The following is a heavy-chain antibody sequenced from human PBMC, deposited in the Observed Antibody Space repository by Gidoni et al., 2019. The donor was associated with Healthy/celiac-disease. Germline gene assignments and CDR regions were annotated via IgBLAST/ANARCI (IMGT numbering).Heavy chain of an antibody. CDR1: GFTFSSYA. J-gene: IGHJ4*02. Sequence: QVQLVESGGGVVQPGRSLRLSCAAAGFTFSSYAMHWVRQAPGKGLEWVAVISYDGSNKDYADSVKGRFTISRDNSKNTLYLQMNSLRAEDTAVYYCAREDYGDYSGRDYWGQGTLVTVSS. CDR3: AREDYGDYSGRDY. V-gene: IGHV3-30-3*01. D-gene: IGHD4-17*01. CDR2: ISYDGSNK.